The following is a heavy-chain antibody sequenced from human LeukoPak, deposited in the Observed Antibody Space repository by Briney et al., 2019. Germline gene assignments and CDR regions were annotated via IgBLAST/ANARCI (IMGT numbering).Heavy chain of an antibody. Sequence: GGSLRLSCAASGFTFSSYSMNWVRQAPGKGLEGVSSISSSSSYIYYADSVKGRFTISRDNAKNSLYLQMNSLRAEDTAVYSCASFVVEILDGYNPEAFDIWGQGTMVTVSS. J-gene: IGHJ3*02. CDR1: GFTFSSYS. D-gene: IGHD5-24*01. CDR3: ASFVVEILDGYNPEAFDI. V-gene: IGHV3-21*01. CDR2: ISSSSSYI.